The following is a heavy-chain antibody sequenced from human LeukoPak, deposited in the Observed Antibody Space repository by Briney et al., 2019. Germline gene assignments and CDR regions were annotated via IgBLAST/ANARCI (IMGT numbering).Heavy chain of an antibody. CDR2: INHSGST. CDR1: GGPFSGYY. CDR3: ARTRYSSSSSDAFDI. Sequence: KPSETLSLTCAVYGGPFSGYYWSWIRQPPGKGLEWIGEINHSGSTNYNPSLKSRVTISVDTSQNQFSLKLSSVTAADTAVYYCARTRYSSSSSDAFDIWGQGTMVTVSS. D-gene: IGHD6-6*01. J-gene: IGHJ3*02. V-gene: IGHV4-34*01.